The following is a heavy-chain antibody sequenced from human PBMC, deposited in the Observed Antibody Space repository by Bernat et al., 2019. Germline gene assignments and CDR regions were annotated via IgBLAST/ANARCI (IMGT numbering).Heavy chain of an antibody. V-gene: IGHV3-15*01. D-gene: IGHD5-12*01. CDR2: IKSKTDGGTT. CDR3: TTVLPEGYGDEY. J-gene: IGHJ4*02. Sequence: EVQLVESGGGLVKPGGSLRLSCAASGFTFSNAWMSWVRQAPGKGLEWVGRIKSKTDGGTTSHRATGEGKFPNPKEDSKNQLVLAMNRPETEETGVYFCTTVLPEGYGDEYRGPGTLVTVSS. CDR1: GFTFSNAW.